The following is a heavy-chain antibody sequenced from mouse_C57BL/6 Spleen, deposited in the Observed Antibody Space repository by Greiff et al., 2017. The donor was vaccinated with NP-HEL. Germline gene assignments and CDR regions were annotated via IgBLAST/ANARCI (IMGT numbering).Heavy chain of an antibody. Sequence: VQLQQSGAELVRPGASVKLSCTASGFNIKDYYMHWVKQRPEQGLEWIGRIDPEDGDTEYAPKFQGKATMTADTSSNTAYLQLRSLTSEDTAVYYCTLYDYDRGYFDVWGTGTTVTVSS. CDR2: IDPEDGDT. CDR3: TLYDYDRGYFDV. V-gene: IGHV14-1*01. D-gene: IGHD2-4*01. CDR1: GFNIKDYY. J-gene: IGHJ1*03.